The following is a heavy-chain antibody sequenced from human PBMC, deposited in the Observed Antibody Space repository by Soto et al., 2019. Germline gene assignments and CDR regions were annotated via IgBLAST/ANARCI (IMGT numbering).Heavy chain of an antibody. CDR2: ISSSSNTI. Sequence: EVQLVESGGGLVQPGGSLRLSCAASGFTLSGYSMSWVRQAPGKGLEWISYISSSSNTIYYADSVKGRFTISRENAKNSLFLQMNSLRAADTAVYYCARETGWRSGFYPRHDGFDIWGQGTVVTVSS. V-gene: IGHV3-48*01. J-gene: IGHJ3*02. D-gene: IGHD6-25*01. CDR1: GFTLSGYS. CDR3: ARETGWRSGFYPRHDGFDI.